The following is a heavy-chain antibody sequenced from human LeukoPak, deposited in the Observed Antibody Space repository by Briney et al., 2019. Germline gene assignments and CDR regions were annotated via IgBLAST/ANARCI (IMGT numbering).Heavy chain of an antibody. CDR2: ISGSGGST. V-gene: IGHV3-23*01. CDR1: GFTFGSYA. D-gene: IGHD3-3*01. J-gene: IGHJ4*02. Sequence: GGSLRLSFAASGFTFGSYAMGWGRQAPGEGLEWVSAISGSGGSTYSPDSVKGPFTLSRDNSKNSLHLQMNSLRAEDTAVYYCEKDYDFWSGYIAYWGQGTLVTVSS. CDR3: EKDYDFWSGYIAY.